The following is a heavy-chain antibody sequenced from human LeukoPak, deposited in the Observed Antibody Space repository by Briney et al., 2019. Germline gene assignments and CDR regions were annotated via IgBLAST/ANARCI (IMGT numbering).Heavy chain of an antibody. V-gene: IGHV1-3*01. Sequence: GASVKVSCKASGYTFTSYAMHWVRQAPGQRLEWMGWINAGNGNTKYSQKFQGRVTITRDTSASTAYMELSSLRSEDTAVYYCALNNYYDSSGYYGGYYYYGMDVWGQGTTVTVSS. CDR2: INAGNGNT. D-gene: IGHD3-22*01. CDR3: ALNNYYDSSGYYGGYYYYGMDV. CDR1: GYTFTSYA. J-gene: IGHJ6*02.